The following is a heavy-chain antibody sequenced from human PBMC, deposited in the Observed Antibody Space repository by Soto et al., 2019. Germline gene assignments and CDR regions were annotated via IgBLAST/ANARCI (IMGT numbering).Heavy chain of an antibody. V-gene: IGHV1-18*04. D-gene: IGHD6-19*01. Sequence: QVQLVQSGGEVKKPGASVKVSCKASGYTFTNYPITWVRQAPGQGLEWMGWINTYNQNTIYEQKFHGGVTMTTDTATSASYLELGSLRSDDTAVYYCGRESSGSGWSFDFWGQGSLGTVSS. CDR1: GYTFTNYP. J-gene: IGHJ4*02. CDR3: GRESSGSGWSFDF. CDR2: INTYNQNT.